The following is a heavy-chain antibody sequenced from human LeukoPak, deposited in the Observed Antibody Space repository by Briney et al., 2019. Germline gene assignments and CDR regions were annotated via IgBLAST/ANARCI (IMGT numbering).Heavy chain of an antibody. D-gene: IGHD3-22*01. CDR2: ISSSGSTI. CDR1: GFTFSSSE. V-gene: IGHV3-48*03. CDR3: ARQVITMIVGPFDY. J-gene: IGHJ4*02. Sequence: GGSLRLSCAASGFTFSSSEMNWVRQAPGKGLEWVSYISSSGSTIYYADSVKGRFTISRDNAKNSLYLQMNSLRAEDTTVYYCARQVITMIVGPFDYWGQGTLVTVSS.